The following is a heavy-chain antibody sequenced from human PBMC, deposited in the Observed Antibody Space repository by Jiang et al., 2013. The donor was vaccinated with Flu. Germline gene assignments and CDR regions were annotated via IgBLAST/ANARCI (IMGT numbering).Heavy chain of an antibody. D-gene: IGHD5-12*01. CDR2: ISSSSSYT. CDR1: GFTFSDYY. J-gene: IGHJ4*02. V-gene: IGHV3-11*05. Sequence: VQLVESGGGLVKPGGSLRLSCAASGFTFSDYYMSWIRQAPGKGLEWVSYISSSSSYTNYADSVKGRFTISRDNAKNSLYLQMNSLRAEDTAVYYCARGGFPVDIVATTPGLFDYWGQGTLVTVSS. CDR3: ARGGFPVDIVATTPGLFDY.